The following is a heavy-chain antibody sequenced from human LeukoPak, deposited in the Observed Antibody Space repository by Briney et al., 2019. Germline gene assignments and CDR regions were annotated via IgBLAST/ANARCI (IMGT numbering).Heavy chain of an antibody. D-gene: IGHD3-16*01. Sequence: GGSLRLSCAASGFTFSSYAMHWVRQAPGKGLEWVSTISNSDDSTYYADSVKGRFTISRDNSKNTLYLQMNSLRAEDTAVYYCAKGSYEYYYYMDVWGKGTTVTISS. J-gene: IGHJ6*03. CDR2: ISNSDDST. CDR1: GFTFSSYA. V-gene: IGHV3-23*01. CDR3: AKGSYEYYYYMDV.